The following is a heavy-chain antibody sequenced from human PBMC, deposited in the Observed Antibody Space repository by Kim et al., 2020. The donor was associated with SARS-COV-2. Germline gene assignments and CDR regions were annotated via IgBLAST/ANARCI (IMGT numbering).Heavy chain of an antibody. CDR3: ARGITMVKGVIGLKNYYYYYYMDV. D-gene: IGHD3-10*01. Sequence: SETLSLTCAVYGGSFSGYYWSWIRQPPGKGLEWIGEINHSGSTNYNPSLKSRVTISVDTSKNQFSLKLSSVTAADTAVYYCARGITMVKGVIGLKNYYYYYYMDVWGKGTTVTVSS. CDR1: GGSFSGYY. J-gene: IGHJ6*03. V-gene: IGHV4-34*01. CDR2: INHSGST.